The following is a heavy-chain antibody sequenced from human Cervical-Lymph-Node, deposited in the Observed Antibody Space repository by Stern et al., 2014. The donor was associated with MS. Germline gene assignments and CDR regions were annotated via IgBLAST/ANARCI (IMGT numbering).Heavy chain of an antibody. J-gene: IGHJ2*01. Sequence: QVQLQESGPGLVKPSGTLSLTCAVSGGSVSSTNWWSWVRQSPGKGLEWIGNIYHSGDSNYRPSLRGRVSISLDNSKNHRPLPLTSVPAADTAVYYCARERQQYCNSEGCSYWYFDLWGRGTLVTVSS. V-gene: IGHV4-4*02. CDR3: ARERQQYCNSEGCSYWYFDL. D-gene: IGHD2/OR15-2a*01. CDR2: IYHSGDS. CDR1: GGSVSSTNW.